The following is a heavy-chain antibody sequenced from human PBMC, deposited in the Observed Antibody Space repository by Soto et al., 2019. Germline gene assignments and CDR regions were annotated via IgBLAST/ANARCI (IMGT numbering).Heavy chain of an antibody. CDR2: IYYSGST. CDR1: GGSISSGGYY. D-gene: IGHD6-13*01. CDR3: ARDRYSSSPAFDY. Sequence: QVQLQESGPGLVKPSQTLSLTCTVSGGSISSGGYYWSWIRQHPGKGLEWIGYIYYSGSTYYNPSRKSRFSISGDTSKNQCSLKLSSVTAADTAVYYCARDRYSSSPAFDYWGQGTLVTVSS. J-gene: IGHJ4*02. V-gene: IGHV4-31*03.